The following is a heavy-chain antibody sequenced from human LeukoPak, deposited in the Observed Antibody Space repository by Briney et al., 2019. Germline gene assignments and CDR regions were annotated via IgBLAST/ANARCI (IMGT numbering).Heavy chain of an antibody. CDR1: GYTFTSYG. D-gene: IGHD5-12*01. CDR2: IIPIFGTA. J-gene: IGHJ6*03. CDR3: ARGAYEDSAPRSYYYYYMDV. Sequence: SVKVSCKASGYTFTSYGISWVRQAPGQGLEWMGGIIPIFGTANYAQKFQGGVTITADKSTSTAYMELSSLRSEDTAVYYCARGAYEDSAPRSYYYYYMDVWGKGTTVTVSS. V-gene: IGHV1-69*06.